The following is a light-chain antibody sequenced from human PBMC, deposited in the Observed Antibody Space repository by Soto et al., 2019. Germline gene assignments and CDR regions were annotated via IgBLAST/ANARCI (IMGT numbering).Light chain of an antibody. Sequence: IVFTQAPGSLSLSPGERATLSCRASQAVSSNYLAWYQQKPGQAPRLLICGASGRATGVPDRFSGSGSGTEFTLTIYILESEDFTVYFCPQYAYLPCTSAQGTKVDIK. V-gene: IGKV3-20*01. CDR3: PQYAYLPCT. CDR1: QAVSSNY. CDR2: GAS. J-gene: IGKJ1*01.